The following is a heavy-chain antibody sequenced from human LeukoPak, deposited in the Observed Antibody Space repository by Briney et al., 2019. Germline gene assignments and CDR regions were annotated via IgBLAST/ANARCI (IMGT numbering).Heavy chain of an antibody. J-gene: IGHJ4*02. D-gene: IGHD6-13*01. CDR2: IYPGDSDT. CDR1: GYSFTNYW. CDR3: ARHLSGSSWSPFDY. V-gene: IGHV5-51*01. Sequence: GESLKISCKGSGYSFTNYWIGWVRQMPGKGLEWMGIIYPGDSDTTYSPSFKGQVTISADKSISTAYLQWSSLKASDTAIYYCARHLSGSSWSPFDYWGQGTLVTVSS.